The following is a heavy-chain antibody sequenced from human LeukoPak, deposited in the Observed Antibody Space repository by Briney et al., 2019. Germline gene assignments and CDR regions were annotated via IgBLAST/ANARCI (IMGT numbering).Heavy chain of an antibody. V-gene: IGHV3-21*01. D-gene: IGHD3-22*01. CDR1: GFTFSSYS. Sequence: GGSLRLSCAASGFTFSSYSMNWVRQAPGKGLEWVSSISSSSSSYIYYADSVKGRFTISRDNAKNSLYLQMNSLRAEDTAVYYCARPQWLFRNDAFDIWGQGTMVTVSS. J-gene: IGHJ3*02. CDR3: ARPQWLFRNDAFDI. CDR2: ISSSSSSYI.